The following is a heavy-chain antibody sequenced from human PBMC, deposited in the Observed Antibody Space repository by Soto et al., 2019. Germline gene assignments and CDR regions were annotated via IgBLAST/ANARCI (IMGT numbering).Heavy chain of an antibody. Sequence: ASVKVSCKASGGTFSSYTISWVRQAPGQGLEWMGRIIPILGIANYAQKFQGRVTITADKSTSTAYMELSSLRSEDTAVYYCASRYSGYDSDFDYWGQGTLVTVSS. CDR1: GGTFSSYT. D-gene: IGHD5-12*01. J-gene: IGHJ4*02. CDR3: ASRYSGYDSDFDY. V-gene: IGHV1-69*02. CDR2: IIPILGIA.